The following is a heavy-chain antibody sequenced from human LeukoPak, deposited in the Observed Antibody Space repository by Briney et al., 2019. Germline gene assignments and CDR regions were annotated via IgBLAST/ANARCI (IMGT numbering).Heavy chain of an antibody. Sequence: GGSLRLSCAASGFSFSTYGMTWVRQAPGKGLEWVSVISDSGGSTNYADSVKGRFTISRDNSKNTLYLQMNSLRVEDTAVYYCAKGWAGYTNNWYVDWGQGTLVTVSS. J-gene: IGHJ4*02. CDR2: ISDSGGST. D-gene: IGHD6-13*01. CDR3: AKGWAGYTNNWYVD. V-gene: IGHV3-23*01. CDR1: GFSFSTYG.